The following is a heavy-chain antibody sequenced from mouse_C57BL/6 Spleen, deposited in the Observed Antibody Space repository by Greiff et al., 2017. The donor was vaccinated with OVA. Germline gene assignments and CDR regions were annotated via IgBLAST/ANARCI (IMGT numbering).Heavy chain of an antibody. D-gene: IGHD3-3*01. CDR3: ARSKGPYAMDY. V-gene: IGHV1-7*01. CDR1: GYTFTSYW. Sequence: VQLQQSGAELAKPGASVKLSCKASGYTFTSYWMHWVKQRHGQGLEWIGYINPSSGYTKYNQKFEDKATLTADKSSSTAYMQLSSRTYEDSAVYYCARSKGPYAMDYWGQGTSVTVSS. CDR2: INPSSGYT. J-gene: IGHJ4*01.